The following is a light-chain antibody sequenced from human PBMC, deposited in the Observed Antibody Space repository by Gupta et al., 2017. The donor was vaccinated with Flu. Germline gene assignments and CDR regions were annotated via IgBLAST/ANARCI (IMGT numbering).Light chain of an antibody. CDR3: QVCDSGSDHVV. J-gene: IGLJ2*01. Sequence: GQTARISCEGNNIGTKSVHWYQQKPGQAPVLVVYDDSDRPSGIPERFSGSNSGNGATLTISGVEAGDEADYYCQVCDSGSDHVVFGGGTKLPVL. CDR2: DDS. V-gene: IGLV3-21*02. CDR1: NIGTKS.